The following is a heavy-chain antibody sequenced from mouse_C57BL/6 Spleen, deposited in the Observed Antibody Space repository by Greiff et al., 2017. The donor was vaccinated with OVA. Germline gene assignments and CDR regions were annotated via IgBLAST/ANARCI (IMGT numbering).Heavy chain of an antibody. CDR2: IDPSDSYT. CDR1: GYTFTSYW. D-gene: IGHD1-1*01. CDR3: ASRGRSSYFDV. J-gene: IGHJ1*03. V-gene: IGHV1-50*01. Sequence: QVQLQQPGAELVKPGASVKLSCKASGYTFTSYWMQWVKQRPGQGLEWIGEIDPSDSYTNYNQKFKGKATLTVDTSSSTAYMQFSSLTSEDSAVYYCASRGRSSYFDVWGTGTTVTVSS.